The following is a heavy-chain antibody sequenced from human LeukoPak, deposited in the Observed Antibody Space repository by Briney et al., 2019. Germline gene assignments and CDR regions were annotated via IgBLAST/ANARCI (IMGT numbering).Heavy chain of an antibody. D-gene: IGHD1-26*01. CDR1: GFTFSSYE. CDR2: ISGSGGST. J-gene: IGHJ4*02. V-gene: IGHV3-23*01. Sequence: GGSLRLSCAASGFTFSSYEMNWVRQAPGKGLEWVSGISGSGGSTYYADSVKGRFTISRDNSKKTLYLQMNSLRDEDTAVYYCARVRGRVGASGTYYFDYWGQGTQVTVSS. CDR3: ARVRGRVGASGTYYFDY.